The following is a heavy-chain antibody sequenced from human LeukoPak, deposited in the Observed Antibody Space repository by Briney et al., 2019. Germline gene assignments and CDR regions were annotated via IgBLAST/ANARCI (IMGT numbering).Heavy chain of an antibody. CDR3: ARDNNANGDLEYLDY. Sequence: GGSLRLSCAASGFTFSNYEMNWVRQAPGKGLEWVAFISFSGKTTYYADSVKGRFTISRDNAKKSLHLQMNSLRAEDTAVYYCARDNNANGDLEYLDYWGQGTLVTVSS. J-gene: IGHJ4*02. V-gene: IGHV3-48*03. CDR1: GFTFSNYE. CDR2: ISFSGKTT. D-gene: IGHD4-17*01.